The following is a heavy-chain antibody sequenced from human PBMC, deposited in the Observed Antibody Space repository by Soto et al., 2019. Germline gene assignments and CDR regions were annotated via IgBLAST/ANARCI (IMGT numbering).Heavy chain of an antibody. CDR3: ARARSSLQLSVIDV. CDR2: ISNSANTI. CDR1: GFTFSAYY. Sequence: PGGSLRHSSAVAGFTFSAYYMSWIGMAPGKGLKWISFISNSANTIYYADSVKGRFTIASDNAKISLALQMNGLRAEDSAMSSCARARSSLQLSVIDVCGQGNTVTFSS. D-gene: IGHD2-2*01. J-gene: IGHJ6*02. V-gene: IGHV3-11*01.